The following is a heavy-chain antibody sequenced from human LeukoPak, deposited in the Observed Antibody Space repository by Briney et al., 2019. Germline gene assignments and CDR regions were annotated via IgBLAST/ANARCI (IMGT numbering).Heavy chain of an antibody. CDR3: ARASALGYCSGGSCYVHFQH. CDR1: GFTFSSYS. J-gene: IGHJ1*01. Sequence: GGSLRLSCAASGFTFSSYSMNWVRQAPGKGLEWVSSISSSSSYIYYADSVKGRFTISRDNAKNSLYLQTNSLRAEDTAVYYCARASALGYCSGGSCYVHFQHWGQGTLVTVSS. V-gene: IGHV3-21*01. D-gene: IGHD2-15*01. CDR2: ISSSSSYI.